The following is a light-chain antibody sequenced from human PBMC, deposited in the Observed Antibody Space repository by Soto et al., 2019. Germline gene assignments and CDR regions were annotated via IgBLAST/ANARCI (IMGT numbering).Light chain of an antibody. CDR1: QSVSNW. V-gene: IGKV1-5*03. J-gene: IGKJ1*01. Sequence: DIQMTQSPSTLSASVGDRVTITCRASQSVSNWLAWYQQKPGKAPKLLIYKATGLENGVPSRFSGSGSATEFTLTISCLQPDDFATYYCQQYDSYPGTFGQGTKVEIK. CDR3: QQYDSYPGT. CDR2: KAT.